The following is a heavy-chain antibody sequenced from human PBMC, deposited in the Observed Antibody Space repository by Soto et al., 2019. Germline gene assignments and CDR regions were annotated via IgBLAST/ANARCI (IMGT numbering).Heavy chain of an antibody. D-gene: IGHD1-7*01. CDR2: ISAYNGNT. J-gene: IGHJ3*02. CDR3: ARALHGITGTSADAFDI. Sequence: GASVKVSCKASGYTFTSYGISWVRQAPGQGLEWMGWISAYNGNTNYAQKFQGRVTMTADTSTSTAYMELSSLRSEDTAVYYCARALHGITGTSADAFDIWGQGTMVTVSS. V-gene: IGHV1-18*01. CDR1: GYTFTSYG.